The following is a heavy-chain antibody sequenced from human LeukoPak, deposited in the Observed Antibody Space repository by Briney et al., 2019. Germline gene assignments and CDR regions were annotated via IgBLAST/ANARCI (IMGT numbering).Heavy chain of an antibody. CDR3: ARDQDSSSWTPFDY. V-gene: IGHV4-61*02. CDR2: IYTSGST. J-gene: IGHJ4*02. CDR1: GGSISSGNYY. Sequence: SETLSLTCTVSGGSISSGNYYWSWIRQPAGKGLEWIGRIYTSGSTNYNPSLKSRVTISVDTSKNQFSLKLSSVTAADTAVYYCARDQDSSSWTPFDYWGQGTLVTVSS. D-gene: IGHD6-13*01.